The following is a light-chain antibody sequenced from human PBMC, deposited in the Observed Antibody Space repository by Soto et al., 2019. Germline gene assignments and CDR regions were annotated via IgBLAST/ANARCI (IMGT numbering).Light chain of an antibody. J-gene: IGKJ5*01. CDR1: QSVSSY. Sequence: EIVLTQSPATLYLSPGERATLSCRASQSVSSYLAWYQQKPCQAPRLLIYDASNRATGIPARFSGSGSGTDFTLTISSLEPEDFAVYYCQQRSNWPPITFGQGTRLEIK. CDR3: QQRSNWPPIT. CDR2: DAS. V-gene: IGKV3-11*01.